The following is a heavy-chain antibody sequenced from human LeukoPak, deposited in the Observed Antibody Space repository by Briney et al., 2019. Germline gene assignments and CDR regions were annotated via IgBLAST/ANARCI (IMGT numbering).Heavy chain of an antibody. J-gene: IGHJ4*02. CDR1: GYTFTSYG. CDR2: ISAYSGNT. CDR3: ARGDDHGDYVGYFDY. Sequence: ASVKVSCKASGYTFTSYGISWVRQAPGQGLEWMGWISAYSGNTNYAQKLQGRVTMTTDTSTSTAYMELRSLRSDDTAVYYCARGDDHGDYVGYFDYWGQGTLVTVSS. D-gene: IGHD4-17*01. V-gene: IGHV1-18*01.